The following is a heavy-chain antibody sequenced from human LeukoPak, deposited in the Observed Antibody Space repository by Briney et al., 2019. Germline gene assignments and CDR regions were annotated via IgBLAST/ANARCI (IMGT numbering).Heavy chain of an antibody. CDR2: IIPIFGTA. CDR1: GGTFSSYA. J-gene: IGHJ2*01. Sequence: ASVKVSCKASGGTFSSYAISWVRQAPGQGLEWMGGIIPIFGTANYAQKFRGRVTITADESTSTAYMELSSLRSEDTAVYYCARVDTAMVTHWYFDLWGRGTLVTVSS. CDR3: ARVDTAMVTHWYFDL. V-gene: IGHV1-69*01. D-gene: IGHD5-18*01.